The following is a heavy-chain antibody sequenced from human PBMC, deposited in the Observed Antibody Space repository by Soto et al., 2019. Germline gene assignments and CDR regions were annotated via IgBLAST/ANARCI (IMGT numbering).Heavy chain of an antibody. D-gene: IGHD2-15*01. J-gene: IGHJ1*01. V-gene: IGHV1-46*01. CDR2: IHPSGDT. CDR3: VRGYCTTSPCSGDFQF. Sequence: QVQLVQSGAELKKPGASVKVACKASGYKFTTYFIHWVRQAPGQGLEWMGMIHPSGDTGYAQKFLGRGTMTIDTSTTTAYMELRNLTSEDTAVYFSVRGYCTTSPCSGDFQFWGQGPLVTVSS. CDR1: GYKFTTYF.